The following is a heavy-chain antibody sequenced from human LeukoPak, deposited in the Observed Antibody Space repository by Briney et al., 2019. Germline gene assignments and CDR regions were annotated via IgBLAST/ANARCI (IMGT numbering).Heavy chain of an antibody. CDR3: AKLGGNSRYFDY. V-gene: IGHV3-23*01. J-gene: IGHJ4*02. D-gene: IGHD4-23*01. CDR2: ISGSGGGT. Sequence: PGGSLRLSCAASGFNFSSYAMSWVRRAPGKGLEWVSTISGSGGGTFYADSEKGRITISRDNSKNTLYLQMNSLRAEDTAVYYCAKLGGNSRYFDYWGQGTLVTVSS. CDR1: GFNFSSYA.